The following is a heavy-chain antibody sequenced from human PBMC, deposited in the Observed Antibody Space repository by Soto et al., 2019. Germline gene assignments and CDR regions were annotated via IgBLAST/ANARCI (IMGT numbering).Heavy chain of an antibody. CDR1: GGSFSGYY. CDR3: ARGLVAARGNYYYYYMDV. D-gene: IGHD6-6*01. J-gene: IGHJ6*03. CDR2: INHSGGT. V-gene: IGHV4-34*01. Sequence: PSETLSLTCAVYGGSFSGYYWSWIRQPPGKGLEWIGEINHSGGTNYNPSLKSRVTISVDTSKNQFSLKLSSVTAADTAVYYCARGLVAARGNYYYYYMDVWGKGTTVTSP.